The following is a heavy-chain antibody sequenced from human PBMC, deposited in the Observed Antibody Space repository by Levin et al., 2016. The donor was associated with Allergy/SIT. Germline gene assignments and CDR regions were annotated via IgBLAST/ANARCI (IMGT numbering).Heavy chain of an antibody. J-gene: IGHJ4*02. CDR1: GFSFNDYV. D-gene: IGHD1-26*01. V-gene: IGHV3-30*18. CDR2: ISYDGTNK. CDR3: AKGYSGNYHVTDY. Sequence: GESLKISCAASGFSFNDYVMHWVRQAPGKGLEWVAVISYDGTNKYYADSVKGRFTISRDNSKNTLYLQMNSLRAEDTAVYYCAKGYSGNYHVTDYWGQGTLVTVSS.